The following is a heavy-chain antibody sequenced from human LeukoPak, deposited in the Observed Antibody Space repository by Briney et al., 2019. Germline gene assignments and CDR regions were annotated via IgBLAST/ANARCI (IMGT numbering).Heavy chain of an antibody. CDR3: AKDPMGHYYYYMDV. J-gene: IGHJ6*03. D-gene: IGHD3-10*01. V-gene: IGHV3-23*01. Sequence: GGSLRLSCAASGFTFSSYAMSWVRQAPGKGLEWVSAISGSGGSTYYADSVKGRFTISRDNSKNTLYLQMNGLRAEDTAVYYCAKDPMGHYYYYMDVWGKGTTVTVSS. CDR1: GFTFSSYA. CDR2: ISGSGGST.